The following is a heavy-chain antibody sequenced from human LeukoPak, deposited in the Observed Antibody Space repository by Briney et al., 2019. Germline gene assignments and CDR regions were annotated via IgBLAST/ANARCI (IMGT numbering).Heavy chain of an antibody. Sequence: GGSLRLSCAASGFTFSTYSMTWVRQAPGKGLEWVSTIGPGVGTTFYADSVRGRFTISRDNSKDTVYLQMNSLRAEDTSVYYCARVLVGGTNWFDPWGQGTLVTVSS. CDR3: ARVLVGGTNWFDP. CDR2: IGPGVGTT. D-gene: IGHD1-26*01. V-gene: IGHV3-23*01. J-gene: IGHJ5*02. CDR1: GFTFSTYS.